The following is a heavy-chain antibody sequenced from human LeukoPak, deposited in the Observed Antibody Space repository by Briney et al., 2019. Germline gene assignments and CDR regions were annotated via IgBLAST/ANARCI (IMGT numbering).Heavy chain of an antibody. D-gene: IGHD5-18*01. V-gene: IGHV3-21*01. J-gene: IGHJ1*01. Sequence: GGSLRLSCAPSVLTFTSYSMMWVRQAPGKALVWVSDISASCGYILYPDAVKGRFTISRDNAKNSLYLQMNSHRAEDTAVYYCARDNTATEYFQHWGQGTLVTVSS. CDR2: ISASCGYI. CDR3: ARDNTATEYFQH. CDR1: VLTFTSYS.